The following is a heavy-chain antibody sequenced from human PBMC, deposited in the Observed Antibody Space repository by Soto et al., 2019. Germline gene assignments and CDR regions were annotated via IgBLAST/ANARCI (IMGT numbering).Heavy chain of an antibody. D-gene: IGHD5-12*01. CDR1: GGSISSYF. CDR3: ARGSDFLYYYGMDV. Sequence: PSETLSLTCTVSGGSISSYFWTWIRQPPGKGLEWIGYIYYSGSTNYNPSLKSRVTISVDTSKNQFSLKLSSVTAADTAVYYWARGSDFLYYYGMDVWGQGTTVTVSS. CDR2: IYYSGST. V-gene: IGHV4-59*01. J-gene: IGHJ6*02.